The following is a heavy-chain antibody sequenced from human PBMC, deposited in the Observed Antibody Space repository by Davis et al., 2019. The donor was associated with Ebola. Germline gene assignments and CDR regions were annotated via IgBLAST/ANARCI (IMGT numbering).Heavy chain of an antibody. D-gene: IGHD3-16*01. CDR2: IIPIFGTA. V-gene: IGHV1-69*05. CDR1: GGTFSSYV. CDR3: ARRRFGLGWFDP. J-gene: IGHJ5*02. Sequence: SVKVSCKASGGTFSSYVISWVRQAPGQGLEWMGGIIPIFGTANYAQKFQGRVTMTRNTSISTAYMELSSLRSEDTAVYYCARRRFGLGWFDPWGQGTLVTVSS.